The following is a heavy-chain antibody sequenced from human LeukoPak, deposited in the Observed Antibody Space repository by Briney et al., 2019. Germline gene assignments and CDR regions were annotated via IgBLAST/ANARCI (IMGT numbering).Heavy chain of an antibody. D-gene: IGHD6-19*01. V-gene: IGHV6-1*01. CDR1: GDSVSINSAA. J-gene: IGHJ5*02. CDR3: ARNLGYSSGWYSPDWFDP. Sequence: SRTLSLTCAISGDSVSINSAAWNWIRQSPSRGLEWLGSTYYRSKWYNDYAVSVKSRITINPDTSKNQFSLQLNSVTPEDTAVYYCARNLGYSSGWYSPDWFDPWGQGTLVTVSS. CDR2: TYYRSKWYN.